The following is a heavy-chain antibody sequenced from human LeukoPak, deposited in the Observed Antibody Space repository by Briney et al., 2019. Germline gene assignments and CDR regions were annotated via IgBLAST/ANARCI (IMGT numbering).Heavy chain of an antibody. V-gene: IGHV3-21*01. CDR1: GFTFSSYS. J-gene: IGHJ4*02. CDR2: ISSSSSYI. D-gene: IGHD3-22*01. CDR3: ASGLNHYDSSGSKLI. Sequence: GGSLRLSCAASGFTFSSYSMNWVRQAPGKGLEWASSISSSSSYIYYADSVKGRFTISRDNAKNSLYLQMNSLRAEDTAVYYCASGLNHYDSSGSKLIWGQGTLVTDSS.